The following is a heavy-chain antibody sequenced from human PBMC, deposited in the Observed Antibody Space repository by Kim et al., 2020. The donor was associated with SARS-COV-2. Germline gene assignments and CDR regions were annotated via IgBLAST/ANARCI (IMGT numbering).Heavy chain of an antibody. D-gene: IGHD3-22*01. CDR2: INHSGST. CDR1: GGSFSGYY. J-gene: IGHJ5*02. CDR3: ARGPLDYYDRSGYYGWFDP. Sequence: SETLSLTCAVYGGSFSGYYWSWIRQPPGKGLEWIGEINHSGSTNYNPSLKSRVTISVDTSKNQFSLKLSSVTAADTAVYYCARGPLDYYDRSGYYGWFDP. V-gene: IGHV4-34*01.